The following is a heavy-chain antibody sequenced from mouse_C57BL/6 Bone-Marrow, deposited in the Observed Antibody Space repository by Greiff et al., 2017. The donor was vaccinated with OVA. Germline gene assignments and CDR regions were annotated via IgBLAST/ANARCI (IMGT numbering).Heavy chain of an antibody. CDR2: IDPSDSYT. Sequence: QVQLQQPGAELVMPGASVKLSCKASGYTFTSYWMHWVKQRPGQGLEWIGEIDPSDSYTNYNQKFKGKSTLTVDKSSSTAYMQLSSLTSEDSAVYYWARDGNYYGYYAMDYWGQGTSVTVSS. J-gene: IGHJ4*01. CDR1: GYTFTSYW. CDR3: ARDGNYYGYYAMDY. V-gene: IGHV1-69*01. D-gene: IGHD2-1*01.